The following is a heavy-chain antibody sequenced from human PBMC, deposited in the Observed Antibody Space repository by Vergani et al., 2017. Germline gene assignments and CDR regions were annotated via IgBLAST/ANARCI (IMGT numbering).Heavy chain of an antibody. V-gene: IGHV4-39*07. D-gene: IGHD1-20*01. Sequence: QVQLQESGPGLVKPSETLSLTCTVSNDSVSNTFYYWGWIRQTPGKGLEWIGSIYYSGSPYYNPSLESRVTMSVDTSKNQFSLKLSSVTAADTAVYYCASGYNWNWDAFDIWGQGTMVTVSS. CDR2: IYYSGSP. J-gene: IGHJ3*02. CDR1: NDSVSNTFYY. CDR3: ASGYNWNWDAFDI.